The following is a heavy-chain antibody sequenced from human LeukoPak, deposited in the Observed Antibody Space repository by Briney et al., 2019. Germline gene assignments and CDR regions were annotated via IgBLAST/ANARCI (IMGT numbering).Heavy chain of an antibody. CDR1: GFTFSSYW. J-gene: IGHJ5*02. V-gene: IGHV3-21*01. D-gene: IGHD6-13*01. Sequence: GGSLRLSCAASGFTFSSYWMSWVRQAPGKGLEWVSSISSSSSYIYYADSVKGRFTISRDNAKNSLYLQMNSLRAEDTAVYYCARVGSSWSNWFDPWGQGTLVTVSS. CDR3: ARVGSSWSNWFDP. CDR2: ISSSSSYI.